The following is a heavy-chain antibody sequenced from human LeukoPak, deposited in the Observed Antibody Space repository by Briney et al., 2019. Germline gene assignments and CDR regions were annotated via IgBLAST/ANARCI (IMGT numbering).Heavy chain of an antibody. J-gene: IGHJ4*02. V-gene: IGHV3-30*04. CDR1: GFTFSSYA. Sequence: GGSLRLSCAASGFTFSSYAMHWVRQAPGKGLEWVAVISYDGSNKYYADSVKGRFTISRDNSKNTLYLQMNSLRAEDTAVYYCANFYYDSSRFDYWGQGTLVTVSS. CDR3: ANFYYDSSRFDY. CDR2: ISYDGSNK. D-gene: IGHD3-22*01.